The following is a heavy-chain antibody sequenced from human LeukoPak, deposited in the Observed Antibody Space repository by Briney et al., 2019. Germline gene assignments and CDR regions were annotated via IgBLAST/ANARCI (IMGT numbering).Heavy chain of an antibody. CDR1: GYTFTNYD. J-gene: IGHJ4*02. V-gene: IGHV1-8*03. CDR3: ARERVARGLAD. D-gene: IGHD2-15*01. CDR2: MNPNTGNT. Sequence: GASVKVSCKASGYTFTNYDINWVRQATGQGLEWMGWMNPNTGNTGYAQKFQGRVTITRNTAISTAYMELSSLRSDDTAVYYCARERVARGLADWGQGTLVTVSS.